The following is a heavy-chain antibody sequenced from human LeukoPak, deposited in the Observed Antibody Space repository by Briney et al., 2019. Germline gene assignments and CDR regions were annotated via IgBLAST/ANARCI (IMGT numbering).Heavy chain of an antibody. CDR1: GGSISSYS. J-gene: IGHJ5*02. V-gene: IGHV4-59*01. CDR2: IYSTGST. CDR3: ARDGETTVVTPSSWFDP. Sequence: SETLSLTCTVSGGSISSYSWSWIRQSPGKGLEFIGYIYSTGSTDYNPSLKSRVTISVDTSKNQFSLKLSSVTAADTAVYYCARDGETTVVTPSSWFDPWGQGTLVTVSS. D-gene: IGHD4-23*01.